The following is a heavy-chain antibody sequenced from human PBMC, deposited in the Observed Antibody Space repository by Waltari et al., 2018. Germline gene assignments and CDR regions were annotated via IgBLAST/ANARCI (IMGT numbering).Heavy chain of an antibody. CDR2: IYYSGST. J-gene: IGHJ5*02. CDR3: ARDKLRPGFDP. CDR1: GGSISSSSYY. D-gene: IGHD1-7*01. Sequence: QLQLQESGPGLVKPSETLSLTCTVSGGSISSSSYYWGWIRQPPGKGLEWIGSIYYSGSTYYNPSLKIRVTISVDTSKNQFSLKLSSVTAADTAVYYCARDKLRPGFDPWGQGTLVTVSS. V-gene: IGHV4-39*07.